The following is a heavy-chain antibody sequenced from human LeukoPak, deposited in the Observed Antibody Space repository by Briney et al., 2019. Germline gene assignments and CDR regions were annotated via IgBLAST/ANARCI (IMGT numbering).Heavy chain of an antibody. Sequence: SETLSLTCTVSGGSISSSSYYWGWIRQPPGKGLEWIGSIYYSGSTYYNPSLKSRVTISVDTSKNQFSLKLSSVTAADTAVYYCARFTPGITIFGVVNFRFDPWGQGTLVTVSS. CDR3: ARFTPGITIFGVVNFRFDP. CDR1: GGSISSSSYY. D-gene: IGHD3-3*01. J-gene: IGHJ5*02. V-gene: IGHV4-39*01. CDR2: IYYSGST.